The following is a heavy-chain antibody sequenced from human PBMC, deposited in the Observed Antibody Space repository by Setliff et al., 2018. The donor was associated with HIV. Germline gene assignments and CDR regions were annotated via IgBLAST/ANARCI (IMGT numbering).Heavy chain of an antibody. J-gene: IGHJ4*02. D-gene: IGHD1-26*01. V-gene: IGHV4-34*01. CDR2: VNRGRRT. Sequence: SETLSLTCALYGGSFSDYYWSWIRQPPGMGLEWIGEVNRGRRTNYNSSLKSRVTISIDTSRNQFSLIVSSVTAADTAVYYCARWGVDRTGSYSAFDYWGQGTLVTVSS. CDR1: GGSFSDYY. CDR3: ARWGVDRTGSYSAFDY.